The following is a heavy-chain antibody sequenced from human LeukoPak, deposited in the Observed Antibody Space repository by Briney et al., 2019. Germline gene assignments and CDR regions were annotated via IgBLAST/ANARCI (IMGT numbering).Heavy chain of an antibody. CDR3: ANFYYGSGTDPSSVTY. Sequence: GGSLRLSCEASGFTFSSYDMHWVRQAPGKGLEWVAFIRSDGSNKYYADSVKGRFTISRDNAKNTLYLQMNSLRSEDTAVYYCANFYYGSGTDPSSVTYWGQGTLVTVSS. V-gene: IGHV3-30*02. CDR1: GFTFSSYD. D-gene: IGHD3-10*01. J-gene: IGHJ4*02. CDR2: IRSDGSNK.